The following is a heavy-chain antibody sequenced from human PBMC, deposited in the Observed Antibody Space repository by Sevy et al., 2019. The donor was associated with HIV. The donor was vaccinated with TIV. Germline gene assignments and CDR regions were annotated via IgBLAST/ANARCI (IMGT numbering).Heavy chain of an antibody. J-gene: IGHJ4*02. CDR1: GGSISNYY. CDR3: ARRGSTYYYDSIALDY. D-gene: IGHD3-22*01. Sequence: SETLSLTCTVSGGSISNYYWSWIRQPPGQGLEWIGYIHYSGTTSYNPSLKSRVTMSVDTSKNQFSLKLSSVTSADTALYFCARRGSTYYYDSIALDYWGQGTLVTVSS. CDR2: IHYSGTT. V-gene: IGHV4-59*01.